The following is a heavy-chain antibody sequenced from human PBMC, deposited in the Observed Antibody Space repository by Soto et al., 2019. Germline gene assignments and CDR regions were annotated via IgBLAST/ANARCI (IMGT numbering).Heavy chain of an antibody. Sequence: ASGVTFGSYARSWVRQTPGKGLEWVSAISGSGGSTYYADSVKGRFTISRDNSKNTLYLQMNSLRAEDTAVYYCAKDLNVVVVAATGFDFWAQGNLATVSS. CDR1: GVTFGSYA. CDR2: ISGSGGST. CDR3: AKDLNVVVVAATGFDF. V-gene: IGHV3-23*01. J-gene: IGHJ4*02. D-gene: IGHD2-15*01.